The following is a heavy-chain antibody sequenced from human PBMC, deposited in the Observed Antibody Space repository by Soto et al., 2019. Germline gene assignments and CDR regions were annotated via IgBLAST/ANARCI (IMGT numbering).Heavy chain of an antibody. CDR3: ARHLAAGDS. Sequence: QVQLVQSGAEVKKPGASVRVSCKASGYTFTSYYIHWVRQAPGQGLEWMAIVNPTGGSTNYAQKFQGRVTVTFDTSTSTDFMELNSLRYEHTAVYYCARHLAAGDSWGQGTLVTVSS. J-gene: IGHJ4*02. V-gene: IGHV1-46*03. D-gene: IGHD6-25*01. CDR2: VNPTGGST. CDR1: GYTFTSYY.